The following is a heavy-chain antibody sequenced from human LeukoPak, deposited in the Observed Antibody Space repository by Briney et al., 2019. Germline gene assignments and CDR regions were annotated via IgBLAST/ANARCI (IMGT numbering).Heavy chain of an antibody. CDR2: IYPGDSDT. CDR1: GYSFTSYW. CDR3: ARQFDGSGSPHPPPWFDP. J-gene: IGHJ5*02. Sequence: NLGESLKISCEGSGYSFTSYWSGWVRQMPGRGLEWMGIIYPGDSDTRYSLSFQGQVTISADKSISTAYLQWSSLKASDTAMYYCARQFDGSGSPHPPPWFDPWGQGTLVTVSS. V-gene: IGHV5-51*01. D-gene: IGHD3-10*01.